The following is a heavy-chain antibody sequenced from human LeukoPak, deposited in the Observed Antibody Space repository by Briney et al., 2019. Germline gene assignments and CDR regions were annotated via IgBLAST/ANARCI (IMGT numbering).Heavy chain of an antibody. CDR2: ISAYNGNT. CDR3: ARDRPYSGYVGKFDY. Sequence: ASVKVSCKASGYTFTSYGISWVRQAPGQGLEWMGWISAYNGNTNYAQKLKGRVTMTTDTSTSTAYMELRSLRSDDTAVYYCARDRPYSGYVGKFDYWGQGTLVTVSS. J-gene: IGHJ4*02. D-gene: IGHD5-12*01. CDR1: GYTFTSYG. V-gene: IGHV1-18*01.